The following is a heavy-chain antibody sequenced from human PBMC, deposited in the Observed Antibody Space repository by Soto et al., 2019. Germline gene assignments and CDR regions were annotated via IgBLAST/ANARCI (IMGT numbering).Heavy chain of an antibody. CDR3: ARATLAYCGGDCYWFDP. D-gene: IGHD2-21*02. Sequence: SETLCLTCTVSGGSISSYYWSWIRQPPGKGLEWIGYIYYSGSTNYNPSLKSRVTISVDTSKNQFSLKLSSVTAADTAVYYCARATLAYCGGDCYWFDPWGQGTLVTVSS. J-gene: IGHJ5*02. CDR1: GGSISSYY. CDR2: IYYSGST. V-gene: IGHV4-59*08.